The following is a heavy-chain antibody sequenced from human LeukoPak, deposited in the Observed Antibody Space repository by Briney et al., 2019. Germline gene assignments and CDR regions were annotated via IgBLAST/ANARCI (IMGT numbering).Heavy chain of an antibody. V-gene: IGHV4-39*01. CDR3: ARTRYYYNSRSYGAPYYFDY. CDR2: ISYTGNT. J-gene: IGHJ4*02. Sequence: SETLSLTCTVSGGSFRSSLYYWGWIRQPPGKGLEWIGHISYTGNTYYNPSLKSRVTISVDTSKNQFSLKLSSVTAADTAVYYCARTRYYYNSRSYGAPYYFDYWGQGTLVTVSS. CDR1: GGSFRSSLYY. D-gene: IGHD3-10*01.